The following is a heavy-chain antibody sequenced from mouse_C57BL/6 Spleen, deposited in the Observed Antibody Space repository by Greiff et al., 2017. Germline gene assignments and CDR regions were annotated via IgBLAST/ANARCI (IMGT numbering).Heavy chain of an antibody. Sequence: QVQLQQSGPELVKPGASVKISCKASGYAFSSSWMNWVKQRPGKGLEWIGRIYPGDGDTNYNGKFKGKATLTADKSSSTAYMQLSSLTSEDSAVYFCAVLRGGYWGQGTTLTVSS. D-gene: IGHD1-1*01. J-gene: IGHJ2*01. CDR3: AVLRGGY. CDR1: GYAFSSSW. CDR2: IYPGDGDT. V-gene: IGHV1-82*01.